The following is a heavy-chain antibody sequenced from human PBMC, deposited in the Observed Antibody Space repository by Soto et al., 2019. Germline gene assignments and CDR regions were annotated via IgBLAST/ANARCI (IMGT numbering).Heavy chain of an antibody. CDR2: TYYRSKWYN. D-gene: IGHD5-18*01. J-gene: IGHJ3*02. CDR3: ASSWLWRDAFDI. V-gene: IGHV6-1*01. Sequence: SQTLSLTSAISGDSVSRNSGAWNWIRQSTSRGLEWLGRTYYRSKWYNDYAVSVKSRITINPDTSKNQFSLQPNSVTPEDMAVYYCASSWLWRDAFDIWGQGTMVTVS. CDR1: GDSVSRNSGA.